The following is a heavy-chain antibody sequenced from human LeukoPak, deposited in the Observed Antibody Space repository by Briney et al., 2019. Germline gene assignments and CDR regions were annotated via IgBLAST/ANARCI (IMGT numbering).Heavy chain of an antibody. Sequence: PSETLSLTCAVSGDSISTNHRWSWVRQPPGKGLEWIGEVFHSGSTNYNPSLKSRVTISVDKSKNLFSLKLTSVTAADTAIYYCARSIPYGTTWYGRSDYWGLGTLVTVSS. D-gene: IGHD6-13*01. CDR2: VFHSGST. V-gene: IGHV4-4*02. J-gene: IGHJ4*02. CDR3: ARSIPYGTTWYGRSDY. CDR1: GDSISTNHR.